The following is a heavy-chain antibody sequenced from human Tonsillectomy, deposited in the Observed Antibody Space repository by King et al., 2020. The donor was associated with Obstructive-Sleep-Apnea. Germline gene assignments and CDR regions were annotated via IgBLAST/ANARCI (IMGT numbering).Heavy chain of an antibody. J-gene: IGHJ6*02. CDR2: ISYDGSNK. Sequence: VQLVESGGGVVQPGRSLRLSCAASGFTFSSYAVHWVRQAPGKGLEGVTVISYDGSNKYYADSVKGRFTISRDKSKNTLYLQMNSLRAEDTAVYYCARGRDGGSYYYYGMDVWGQGTTVTVSS. D-gene: IGHD1-26*01. CDR3: ARGRDGGSYYYYGMDV. CDR1: GFTFSSYA. V-gene: IGHV3-30-3*01.